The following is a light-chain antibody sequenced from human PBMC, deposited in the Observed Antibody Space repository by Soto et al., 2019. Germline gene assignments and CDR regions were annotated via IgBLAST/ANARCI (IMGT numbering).Light chain of an antibody. CDR1: KIGSKI. CDR3: QVWASTAEFFV. CDR2: DAT. V-gene: IGLV3-21*02. Sequence: SYELTQPHSVSVAPGQTAKITCGGDKIGSKIVHWYKQRPGQAPMAAVFDATDRPSGIPDRISASRSGDTATLTISRVDAGDEADYYCQVWASTAEFFVFGSGTKLTVL. J-gene: IGLJ1*01.